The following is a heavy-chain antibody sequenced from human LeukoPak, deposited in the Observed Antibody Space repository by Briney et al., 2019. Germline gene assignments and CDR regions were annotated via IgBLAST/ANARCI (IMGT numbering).Heavy chain of an antibody. Sequence: SETLSLTCTVSGGSISSYYWSWIRQPPGKGLEWIGYIYYSGSTNYNPSLKSRVTISVDTSKNQFSLKLSSVTAADTAVYYCARVLAVADGDAFDIWGPGTMVTVSS. CDR3: ARVLAVADGDAFDI. D-gene: IGHD6-19*01. CDR1: GGSISSYY. CDR2: IYYSGST. J-gene: IGHJ3*02. V-gene: IGHV4-59*01.